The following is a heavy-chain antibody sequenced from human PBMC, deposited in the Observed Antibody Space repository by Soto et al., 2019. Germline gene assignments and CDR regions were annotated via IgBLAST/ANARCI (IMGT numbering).Heavy chain of an antibody. V-gene: IGHV1-46*03. J-gene: IGHJ6*02. Sequence: GASVKVSCKASGYTFTSYYMHWVRQAPGQGLEWMRIINPSGGSTSYAQKFQGRVTMTRDTSTSTVYMELSSLRSEDTAVYYCARDNTIAVAAHYYYYGMDVWGQGTTVTVSS. D-gene: IGHD6-19*01. CDR3: ARDNTIAVAAHYYYYGMDV. CDR2: INPSGGST. CDR1: GYTFTSYY.